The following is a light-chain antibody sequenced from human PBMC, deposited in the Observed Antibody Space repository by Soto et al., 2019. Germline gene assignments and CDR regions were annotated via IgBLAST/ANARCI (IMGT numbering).Light chain of an antibody. Sequence: DIQMTQSPSTLSASVGDRVTITCRASQSISSWLAWYQQKPGKAPKLLIYDASTLQSGVPSRFSGGGSGADFTLSISWLQSEDFATYYCQQYNSYPLTFGPGTKVDVK. CDR2: DAS. J-gene: IGKJ3*01. V-gene: IGKV1-5*01. CDR3: QQYNSYPLT. CDR1: QSISSW.